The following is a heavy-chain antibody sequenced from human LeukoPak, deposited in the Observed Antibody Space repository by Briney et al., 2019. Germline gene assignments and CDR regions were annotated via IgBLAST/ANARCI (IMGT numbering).Heavy chain of an antibody. Sequence: SETLSLTCTVSGGSISSYYWSWIRQPRGKGLEWIGYIYYSGSTNYNPSLKSRVTISVDTSKSQFSLKLSSATAADTAVYYCATGRSIRYFDYWGQGTLLTVSS. CDR3: ATGRSIRYFDY. CDR2: IYYSGST. CDR1: GGSISSYY. D-gene: IGHD3-9*01. J-gene: IGHJ4*02. V-gene: IGHV4-59*12.